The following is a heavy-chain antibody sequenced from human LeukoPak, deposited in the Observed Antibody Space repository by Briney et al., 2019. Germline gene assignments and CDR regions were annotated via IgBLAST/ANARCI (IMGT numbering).Heavy chain of an antibody. D-gene: IGHD2-21*02. V-gene: IGHV1-18*01. CDR3: ARATYCGGDCYRNDAFDI. Sequence: ASVKVSCKASGGTFSSYAISWVRQAPGQGLEWMGWISAYNGNTNYAQKLQGRVTMTTDTSTSTAYMELRSLRSDDTAVYYCARATYCGGDCYRNDAFDIWGQGTMVTVSS. CDR2: ISAYNGNT. J-gene: IGHJ3*02. CDR1: GGTFSSYA.